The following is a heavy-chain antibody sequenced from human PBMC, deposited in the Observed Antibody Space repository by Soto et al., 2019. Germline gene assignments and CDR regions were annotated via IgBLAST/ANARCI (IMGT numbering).Heavy chain of an antibody. V-gene: IGHV3-23*01. J-gene: IGHJ5*02. CDR2: VSSGGTNT. CDR3: AKDLGSAWNHYNWFDP. Sequence: PGGSLRLSCAASGFTFSSYAMSWVRQAPGKGLEWVSAVSSGGTNTFYADSVKGRFTISRDNSRNTLYLQMDSLRAEDTAVYYCAKDLGSAWNHYNWFDPWGQGSLVTVSS. D-gene: IGHD6-19*01. CDR1: GFTFSSYA.